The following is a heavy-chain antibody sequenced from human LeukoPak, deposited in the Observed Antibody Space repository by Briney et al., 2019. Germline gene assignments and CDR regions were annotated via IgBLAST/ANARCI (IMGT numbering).Heavy chain of an antibody. D-gene: IGHD3-22*01. V-gene: IGHV4-61*01. CDR1: GGSVSSGSYY. Sequence: SETLSLTCTVSGGSVSSGSYYWSWIRQPPGKGLEWIGYIYYSGSTNYNPSLKSRVTIPVDTSKNQFSLKLSSVTAADTAVYYCATYYYDSSGYYYFDYWGQGTLVTVSS. CDR2: IYYSGST. J-gene: IGHJ4*02. CDR3: ATYYYDSSGYYYFDY.